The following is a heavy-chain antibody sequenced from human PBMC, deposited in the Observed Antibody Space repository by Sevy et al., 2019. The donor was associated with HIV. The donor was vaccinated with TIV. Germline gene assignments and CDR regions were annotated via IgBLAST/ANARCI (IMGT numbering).Heavy chain of an antibody. CDR2: IYYSGST. J-gene: IGHJ4*02. CDR3: ARGGVGATKIDY. Sequence: SETLSLTCTVSGGSISSYYWSWIRQPPGKGLEWIGYIYYSGSTNYNPSLKSRVTISVDTSKNQLSLKLSAVTAADTAVYYCARGGVGATKIDYWGQGTLVTVSS. CDR1: GGSISSYY. D-gene: IGHD1-26*01. V-gene: IGHV4-59*01.